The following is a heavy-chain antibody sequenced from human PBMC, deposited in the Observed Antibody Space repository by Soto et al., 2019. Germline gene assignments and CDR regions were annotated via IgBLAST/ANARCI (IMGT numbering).Heavy chain of an antibody. CDR3: ANGLRYFTAFDI. CDR2: ISYDGSNK. D-gene: IGHD3-9*01. V-gene: IGHV3-30*18. Sequence: GGSLRLCCAASGFTFSSYGMHWVCQAPGKGLEWVAVISYDGSNKYYADSVKGRFTISRDNSKNTLYLQMNSLRAEDTAVYYCANGLRYFTAFDIWGQGTMVTVSS. CDR1: GFTFSSYG. J-gene: IGHJ3*02.